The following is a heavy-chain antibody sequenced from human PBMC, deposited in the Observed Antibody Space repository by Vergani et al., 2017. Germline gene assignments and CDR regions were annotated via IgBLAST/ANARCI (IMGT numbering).Heavy chain of an antibody. CDR3: ARYGSGSYYFDY. J-gene: IGHJ4*02. D-gene: IGHD3-10*01. Sequence: QVQLQQWGAGLLKPSETLSLTCAVYGGSFSGYYWSWIRQPPGKGLEWIGEINHSGSTNYNPSLKSRVTISVDTSKNQFSLKLSSVTAADTAVYYCARYGSGSYYFDYWGQGTLVTVSS. CDR1: GGSFSGYY. V-gene: IGHV4-34*01. CDR2: INHSGST.